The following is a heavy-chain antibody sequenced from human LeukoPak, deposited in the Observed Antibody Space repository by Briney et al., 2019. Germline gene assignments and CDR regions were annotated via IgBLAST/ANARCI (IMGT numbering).Heavy chain of an antibody. Sequence: GGSLRLSCAPSAFTFSSYAMSWVRQAPGKGLEWVSTISAGGGNTYYADSVKGRFTISRDNSKNTLYLQMNSLRAEDTAIYYCATALRFLGWYPYWGQGTLVTVS. D-gene: IGHD3-3*01. CDR2: ISAGGGNT. CDR1: AFTFSSYA. CDR3: ATALRFLGWYPY. V-gene: IGHV3-23*01. J-gene: IGHJ4*02.